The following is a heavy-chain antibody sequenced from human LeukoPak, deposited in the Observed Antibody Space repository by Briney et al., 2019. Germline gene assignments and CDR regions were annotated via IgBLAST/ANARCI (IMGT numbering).Heavy chain of an antibody. D-gene: IGHD3-22*01. CDR3: ATDPTLSHYYDSSGYPGG. CDR1: GYTLTELS. Sequence: ASVKVSCKVSGYTLTELSMHWVRQAPGKGLEWMGGFDPEDGETIYAQKFQGRVTMTEDTSTDTAYMELSSLRSEDTAVYYCATDPTLSHYYDSSGYPGGWGQGTLVTVSS. CDR2: FDPEDGET. V-gene: IGHV1-24*01. J-gene: IGHJ4*02.